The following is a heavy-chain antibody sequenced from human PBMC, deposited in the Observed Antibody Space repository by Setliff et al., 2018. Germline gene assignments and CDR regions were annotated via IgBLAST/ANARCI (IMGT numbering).Heavy chain of an antibody. V-gene: IGHV4-4*07. CDR3: ARKGISALSGAFDM. Sequence: RDPPGKGLEWIGRIYTSGSTNYNPSLKSRVTMSVDTSKNQFSLKLSSVTAADTAVYYCARKGISALSGAFDMWGQGTMVTVSS. D-gene: IGHD1-26*01. J-gene: IGHJ3*02. CDR2: IYTSGST.